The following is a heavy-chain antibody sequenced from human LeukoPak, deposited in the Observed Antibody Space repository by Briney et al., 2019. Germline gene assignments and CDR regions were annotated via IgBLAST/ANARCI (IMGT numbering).Heavy chain of an antibody. J-gene: IGHJ3*02. CDR3: ARARSSYGYGDAFDI. Sequence: GGSLRLSCAASGFTFSTYAMHWVRQAPGKGLEWVAVISYDGSSKYYADSVKGRFTISRDITKNTLYLQMNSLRAEDTAVYYCARARSSYGYGDAFDIWGQGTMVTVSS. CDR2: ISYDGSSK. CDR1: GFTFSTYA. D-gene: IGHD5-18*01. V-gene: IGHV3-30*04.